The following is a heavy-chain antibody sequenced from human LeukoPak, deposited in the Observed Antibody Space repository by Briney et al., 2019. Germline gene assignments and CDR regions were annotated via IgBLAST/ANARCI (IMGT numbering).Heavy chain of an antibody. CDR1: GGSFCGSY. V-gene: IGHV4-34*01. J-gene: IGHJ4*02. Sequence: SETLSLTCAVYGGSFCGSYWSWIRQPPGKGLEWIGEINDSENTNYNPSLKSRVTISIDTSKNQFSLTLTSVTAADTAVYYCARGAMVRGVRFGYWGQGTLVTVSS. D-gene: IGHD3-10*01. CDR2: INDSENT. CDR3: ARGAMVRGVRFGY.